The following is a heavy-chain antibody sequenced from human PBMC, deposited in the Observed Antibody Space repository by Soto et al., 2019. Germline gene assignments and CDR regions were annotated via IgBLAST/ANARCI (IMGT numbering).Heavy chain of an antibody. D-gene: IGHD3-10*01. CDR2: VNPIVSMS. CDR1: GDTFNFYS. Sequence: QVQLVQSGAEVKRPGSSVKVSCKASGDTFNFYSINWVRQAPGLGLEWMGRVNPIVSMSNYAQKFQGRVTRTADKSTSTAYMERRSLRSEDTAIYYCASSYGSGYRAFDYWGQGALVTVSS. V-gene: IGHV1-69*02. CDR3: ASSYGSGYRAFDY. J-gene: IGHJ4*02.